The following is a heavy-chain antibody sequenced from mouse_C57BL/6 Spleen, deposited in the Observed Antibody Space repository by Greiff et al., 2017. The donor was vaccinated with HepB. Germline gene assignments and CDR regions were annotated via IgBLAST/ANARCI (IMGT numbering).Heavy chain of an antibody. J-gene: IGHJ3*01. CDR3: ARVYGYDSFAY. D-gene: IGHD2-2*01. CDR2: IHPNSGST. CDR1: GYTFTSYW. V-gene: IGHV1-64*01. Sequence: QVQLQQPGAELVKPGASVKLSCKASGYTFTSYWMHWVKQRPGQGLEWIGMIHPNSGSTNYNEKFKSKATLTVDKSSSTAYMQLSSLTSEDSAVYYCARVYGYDSFAYWGQGTLVTVSA.